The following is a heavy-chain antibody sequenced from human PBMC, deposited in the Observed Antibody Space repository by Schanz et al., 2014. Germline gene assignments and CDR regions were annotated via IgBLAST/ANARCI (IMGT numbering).Heavy chain of an antibody. Sequence: QVQLQESGPGLVKPSGTLSLTCAVSGGSISSSDWWSWVRQPPGKGLGWIGEIYHSGSTNYNPSLKRRVTISVDKPKKQFSLKVTSMTAADTAVYYCALREKPYGPFASWGQGALVTVSS. CDR1: GGSISSSDW. CDR2: IYHSGST. CDR3: ALREKPYGPFAS. J-gene: IGHJ4*02. V-gene: IGHV4-4*02. D-gene: IGHD3-10*01.